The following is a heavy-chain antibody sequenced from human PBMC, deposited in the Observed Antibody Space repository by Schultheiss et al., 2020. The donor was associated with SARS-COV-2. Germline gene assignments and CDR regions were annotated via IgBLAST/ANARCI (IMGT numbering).Heavy chain of an antibody. D-gene: IGHD6-13*01. CDR3: TPRPIAAAVNSIDY. V-gene: IGHV3-73*01. CDR2: IRSKANSYAT. CDR1: GFTFSGSA. J-gene: IGHJ4*02. Sequence: GGSLRLSCAAPGFTFSGSAMHWVRQASGKGLEWVGRIRSKANSYATAYAASVKGRFTISRDDSKNTAYLQMNSLKTEDTAVYYCTPRPIAAAVNSIDYWGQGTLVTVSS.